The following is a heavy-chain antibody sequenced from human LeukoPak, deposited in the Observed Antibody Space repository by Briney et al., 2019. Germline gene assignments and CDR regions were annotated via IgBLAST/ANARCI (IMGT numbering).Heavy chain of an antibody. D-gene: IGHD3-16*02. Sequence: GTSVTVSCTASAGTFSIYAISWVRQAPGQGLEWMGRIIPILGIANYAQKFQGRVTITADKSTSTAYMELSSLRSEDTAVYYCARGVSLNYYYYYGMDVWGQGTTVTVSS. CDR1: AGTFSIYA. CDR2: IIPILGIA. CDR3: ARGVSLNYYYYYGMDV. V-gene: IGHV1-69*04. J-gene: IGHJ6*02.